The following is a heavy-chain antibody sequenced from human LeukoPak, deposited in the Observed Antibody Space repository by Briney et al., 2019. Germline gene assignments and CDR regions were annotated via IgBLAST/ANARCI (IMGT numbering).Heavy chain of an antibody. Sequence: ASVKVSCKASEYTITGYYMHWVRQAPGQGLEWMGWINPNSGATDYAQNFQGRVTMTRDTSISTAYMELSRLRSDDTAVYYCARKDSYYDSSGYDYWGQGTLVTVSS. J-gene: IGHJ4*02. D-gene: IGHD3-22*01. CDR1: EYTITGYY. CDR3: ARKDSYYDSSGYDY. CDR2: INPNSGAT. V-gene: IGHV1-2*02.